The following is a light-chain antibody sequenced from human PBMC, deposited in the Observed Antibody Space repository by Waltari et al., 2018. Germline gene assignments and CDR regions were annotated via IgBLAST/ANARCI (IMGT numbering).Light chain of an antibody. CDR3: QQYNTYSS. V-gene: IGKV1-5*03. Sequence: DIQMTQSPSTLSASVGDTITITCRASQSISNYLAWYQQKPGKAPKLLIYKASSSGSGVPSRFSGSGSVTEFTLTISSLQPDDSATYYCQQYNTYSSFGQGSKLEI. CDR2: KAS. CDR1: QSISNY. J-gene: IGKJ2*03.